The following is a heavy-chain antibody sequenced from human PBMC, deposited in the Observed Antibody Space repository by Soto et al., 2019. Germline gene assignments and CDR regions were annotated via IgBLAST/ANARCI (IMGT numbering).Heavy chain of an antibody. V-gene: IGHV3-23*01. Sequence: EVQLLESGGGLVQPGGSLRLSCAASGFTSSSYAMSWVRQAPGKGLEWVSVISGSGDSTYYADSVKGRFTISRDNSKNTLYLQMNSLRAEDTAVYYCARRGPGWELQPWGQGTLVTVSS. CDR1: GFTSSSYA. CDR3: ARRGPGWELQP. J-gene: IGHJ4*02. D-gene: IGHD1-26*01. CDR2: ISGSGDST.